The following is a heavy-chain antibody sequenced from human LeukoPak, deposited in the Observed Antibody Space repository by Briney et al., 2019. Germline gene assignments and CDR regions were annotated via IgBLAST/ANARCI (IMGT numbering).Heavy chain of an antibody. CDR3: ARDIPGAYYGMDV. Sequence: ASVKVSCKASGYTFTSYDTNWVRQATGQGLEWMGWMNPNSGNTGYAQKFQGRVTITADESTSTAYMELSSLRSEDTAVYYCARDIPGAYYGMDVWGQGTTVTVSS. J-gene: IGHJ6*02. CDR1: GYTFTSYD. V-gene: IGHV1-8*01. D-gene: IGHD1-26*01. CDR2: MNPNSGNT.